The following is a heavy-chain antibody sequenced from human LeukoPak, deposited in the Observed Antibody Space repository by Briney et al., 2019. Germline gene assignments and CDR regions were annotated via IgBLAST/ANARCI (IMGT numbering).Heavy chain of an antibody. D-gene: IGHD6-6*01. Sequence: KPGGSLRLSCAASGFTFSPYSMNWVRQAPGKGLEWVSSISSSSSYIYYAASVKGRFTISRDNVKNSLYLQMNSLGAEDTAVYYCARGIEYSSSSGYYNYYYMDVWGIGTTVTVSS. J-gene: IGHJ6*03. CDR3: ARGIEYSSSSGYYNYYYMDV. V-gene: IGHV3-21*01. CDR2: ISSSSSYI. CDR1: GFTFSPYS.